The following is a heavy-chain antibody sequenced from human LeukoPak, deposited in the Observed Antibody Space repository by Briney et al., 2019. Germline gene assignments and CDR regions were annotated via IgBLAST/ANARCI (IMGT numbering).Heavy chain of an antibody. V-gene: IGHV3-74*01. CDR3: ARDGGAAGYFDY. J-gene: IGHJ4*02. D-gene: IGHD6-13*01. CDR2: INSDGSST. CDR1: GFTLRSFW. Sequence: GGSLRLSCAASGFTLRSFWMHWVRQAPGKGLVWVSRINSDGSSTSYADSVKGRFTISRDNAKNTVYLQMDSLRAEDTALYYCARDGGAAGYFDYWGQGTLVTVSS.